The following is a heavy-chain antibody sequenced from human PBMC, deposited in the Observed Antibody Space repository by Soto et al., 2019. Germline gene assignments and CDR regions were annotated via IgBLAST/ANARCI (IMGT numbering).Heavy chain of an antibody. CDR3: ARVGRLHYFDS. J-gene: IGHJ4*02. CDR2: ISYDGSNK. D-gene: IGHD4-17*01. Sequence: QVQLVESGGGVVQPGRSLRLSCAASGFTFSSYAMHWVRQAPGNGLEWVAVISYDGSNKYYADSVKGRFTISRDNSKNTLFLQMNSLRAEDTAVYYCARVGRLHYFDSWGQGTLVTVSS. V-gene: IGHV3-30-3*01. CDR1: GFTFSSYA.